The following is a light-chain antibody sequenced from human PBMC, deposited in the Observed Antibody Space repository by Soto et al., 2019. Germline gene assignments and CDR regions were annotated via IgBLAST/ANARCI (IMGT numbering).Light chain of an antibody. Sequence: EIVLTQSPGTLSLSPGERATLSCRASQSVSSSYLAWYQQKPGQAPRLLIYGASSRATGIPDRFSGSGSGTDFTLTISRLEPEDFAVYYCQPQLTFGGGTKVEIK. CDR2: GAS. CDR1: QSVSSSY. CDR3: QPQLT. V-gene: IGKV3-20*01. J-gene: IGKJ4*01.